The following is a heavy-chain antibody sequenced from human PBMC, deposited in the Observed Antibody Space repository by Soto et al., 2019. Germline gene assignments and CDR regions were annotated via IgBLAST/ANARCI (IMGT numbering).Heavy chain of an antibody. CDR3: ARMATFGSLNWFDP. Sequence: ASVKVSCKASGYSFTDNDVSWVRQATGQGLEWMGWMNPGSGDTGYAQKFQGRVTMTRDISIATAYMELSSLRSDDTAIYYCARMATFGSLNWFDPWGQGSLVTVSS. D-gene: IGHD3-16*01. J-gene: IGHJ5*02. CDR1: GYSFTDND. V-gene: IGHV1-8*01. CDR2: MNPGSGDT.